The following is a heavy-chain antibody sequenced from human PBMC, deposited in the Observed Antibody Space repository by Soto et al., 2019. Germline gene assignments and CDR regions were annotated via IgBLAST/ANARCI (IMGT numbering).Heavy chain of an antibody. CDR2: ISYDGSNK. CDR3: ARRTGTTSD. J-gene: IGHJ4*02. CDR1: GFTFSSYA. V-gene: IGHV3-30-3*01. D-gene: IGHD1-7*01. Sequence: GGSLRRSCAASGFTFSSYAMHWVRQAPGKGLEWVAVISYDGSNKYYADSVKGRFTISRDNSKNTLYLQMNSLRAEDTAVYYCARRTGTTSDWGQGTLVTVSS.